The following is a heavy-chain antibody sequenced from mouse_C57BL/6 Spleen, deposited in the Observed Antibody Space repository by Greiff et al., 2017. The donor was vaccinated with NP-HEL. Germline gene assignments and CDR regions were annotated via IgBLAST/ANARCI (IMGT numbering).Heavy chain of an antibody. CDR3: ARIKDIYDGYYDAMDY. CDR2: IWWDDDK. Sequence: QVTLKVSGPGILQPSQTLSLTCSFSGFSLSTFGMGVGWIRQPSGKGLEWLAHIWWDDDKYYNPALKSRLTISKDTSKNQVFLKIANVDTADTATYYCARIKDIYDGYYDAMDYWGQGTSVTVSS. V-gene: IGHV8-8*01. D-gene: IGHD2-3*01. CDR1: GFSLSTFGMG. J-gene: IGHJ4*01.